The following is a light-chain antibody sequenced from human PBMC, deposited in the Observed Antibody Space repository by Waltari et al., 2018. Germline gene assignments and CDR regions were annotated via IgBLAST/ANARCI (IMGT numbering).Light chain of an antibody. CDR1: QGVGKY. J-gene: IGKJ1*01. CDR2: HAS. CDR3: QKYDFLPAT. Sequence: EIVLTQSPGTLSLSPGARATLSCRASQGVGKYLAWYQQRPGQAPRLLLYHASIRATGNPDRFSGSGYGTDFSLTISRLEPEDFAVYYCQKYDFLPATFGQGTTVEIK. V-gene: IGKV3-20*01.